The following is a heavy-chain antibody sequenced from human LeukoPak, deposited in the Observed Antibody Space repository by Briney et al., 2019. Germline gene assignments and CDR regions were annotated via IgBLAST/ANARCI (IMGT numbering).Heavy chain of an antibody. CDR1: GGSVSSGIYY. CDR2: IYYSGST. CDR3: ARRLVERDSGYDNNWFDP. J-gene: IGHJ5*02. D-gene: IGHD5-12*01. Sequence: SETLSVTCTVSGGSVSSGIYYWSWIRQPPGKGLEWIGYIYYSGSTNYNPSLKSRVTISVDTSKNQFSLKLSSVTAADTAVYYCARRLVERDSGYDNNWFDPWGQGTLVTVSS. V-gene: IGHV4-61*01.